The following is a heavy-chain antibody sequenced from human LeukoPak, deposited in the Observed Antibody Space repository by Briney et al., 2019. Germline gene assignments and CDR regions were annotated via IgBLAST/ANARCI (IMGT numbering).Heavy chain of an antibody. Sequence: GGSLRLSCAASGFTFSSYSMNWVRQAPGKGLEWVSYISTSGSTKYYADSVKGGFTISRDNAKNSLYLQMNSLRAEDTAVYYCARDRDPGYNDSSGYRRVNAFDIWGQGTMVTVSS. V-gene: IGHV3-48*04. CDR2: ISTSGSTK. CDR3: ARDRDPGYNDSSGYRRVNAFDI. J-gene: IGHJ3*02. D-gene: IGHD3-22*01. CDR1: GFTFSSYS.